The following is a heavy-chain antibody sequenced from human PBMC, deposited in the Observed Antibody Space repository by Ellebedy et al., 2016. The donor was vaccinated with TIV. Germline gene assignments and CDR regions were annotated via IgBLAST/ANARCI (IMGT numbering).Heavy chain of an antibody. D-gene: IGHD4-17*01. CDR3: EPSFGYTGDSRDA. Sequence: PGGSLRLSCAASGFTFSGYGMHWVRQAPGKGLEWVAFIWSDGGGEYADSVKGRFTISRDNSKNTLYLQMNSLRIEDTAVYYCEPSFGYTGDSRDAWGQGTLVTVS. CDR2: IWSDGGGE. CDR1: GFTFSGYG. V-gene: IGHV3-30*02. J-gene: IGHJ5*02.